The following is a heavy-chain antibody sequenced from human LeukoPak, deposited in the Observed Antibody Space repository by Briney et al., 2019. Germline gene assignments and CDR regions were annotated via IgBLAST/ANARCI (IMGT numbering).Heavy chain of an antibody. V-gene: IGHV3-21*01. Sequence: GGSLRLSCAASGFTFSSHSMAWVRQAPGRGLEWVSSISSSSSDIYYADSVNGRFTISRDNAKNSLLLQMNSLRDEDTAVYYCVRCLYSSSWYKPNDYWGQGTLVTVSP. D-gene: IGHD6-13*01. CDR1: GFTFSSHS. CDR3: VRCLYSSSWYKPNDY. J-gene: IGHJ4*02. CDR2: ISSSSSDI.